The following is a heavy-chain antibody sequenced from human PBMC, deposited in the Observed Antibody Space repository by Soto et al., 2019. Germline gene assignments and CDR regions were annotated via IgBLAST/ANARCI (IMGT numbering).Heavy chain of an antibody. CDR3: AGLGYCSGGSCSADWFDP. J-gene: IGHJ5*02. D-gene: IGHD2-15*01. Sequence: EVQLVEYGGGLVQPGGSLILSCAASGFTFSSYEMNWVRQAPGKGLEWVAYISSSGSTIYYADSVKGRFTISRDNAKNSLYLQMNSLRAEDTAVYYCAGLGYCSGGSCSADWFDPWGQGTLVTVSS. CDR1: GFTFSSYE. V-gene: IGHV3-48*03. CDR2: ISSSGSTI.